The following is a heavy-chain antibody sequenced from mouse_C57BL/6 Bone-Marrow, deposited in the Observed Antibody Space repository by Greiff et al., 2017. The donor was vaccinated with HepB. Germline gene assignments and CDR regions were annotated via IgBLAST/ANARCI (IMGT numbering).Heavy chain of an antibody. Sequence: DVKLVESGGGLVKPGGSLKLSCAASGFTFSSYAMSWVRQTPEKRLEWVATISDGGSYTYYPDNVKGRSTISRDNAKNNLYLQMSHLKSEDTAMYYCARDPDYYGSLYYFDYWGQGTTLTVSS. CDR3: ARDPDYYGSLYYFDY. CDR1: GFTFSSYA. D-gene: IGHD1-1*01. V-gene: IGHV5-4*01. J-gene: IGHJ2*01. CDR2: ISDGGSYT.